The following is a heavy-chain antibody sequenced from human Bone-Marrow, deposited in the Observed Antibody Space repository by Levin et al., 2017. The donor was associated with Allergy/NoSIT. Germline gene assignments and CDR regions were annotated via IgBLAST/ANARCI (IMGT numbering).Heavy chain of an antibody. CDR2: IWYDGNNK. CDR1: GFLFSNYG. CDR3: ARDDDYGKPVDY. Sequence: LSLTCAASGFLFSNYGMHWVRQAPGKGLEWVAVIWYDGNNKNYADSVKGRFTISRDNSKNTLYLQMNSLRAEDSAVYYCARDDDYGKPVDYWGQGTLVTVSS. V-gene: IGHV3-33*01. D-gene: IGHD4/OR15-4a*01. J-gene: IGHJ4*02.